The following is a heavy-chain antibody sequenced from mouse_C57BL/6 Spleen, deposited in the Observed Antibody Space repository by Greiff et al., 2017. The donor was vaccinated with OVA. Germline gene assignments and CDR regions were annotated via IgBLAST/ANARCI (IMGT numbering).Heavy chain of an antibody. D-gene: IGHD1-1*01. J-gene: IGHJ1*03. Sequence: QVQLKESGPELVKPGASVKISCKASGYAFSSSWMNWVKQRPGKGLAWIGRIYPGDGDTNYNGKFKGKATLTADKSSSTAYMQLSSLTSEDSAVYCGAIYYYGSSYWYVEGWGTGTTVTVSS. CDR1: GYAFSSSW. V-gene: IGHV1-82*01. CDR2: IYPGDGDT. CDR3: AIYYYGSSYWYVEG.